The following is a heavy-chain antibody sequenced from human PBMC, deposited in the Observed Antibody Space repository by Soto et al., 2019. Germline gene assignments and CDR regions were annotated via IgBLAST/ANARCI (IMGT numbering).Heavy chain of an antibody. CDR1: GFTFSSYG. D-gene: IGHD2-2*01. CDR2: ISYDGSNK. CDR3: ARGYCSSTSCSEVGFDY. V-gene: IGHV3-30*03. J-gene: IGHJ4*02. Sequence: GGSLRLSCAASGFTFSSYGMHWVRQAPGKGLEWVAVISYDGSNKYYADSVKGRFTISRDNSKNTLYLQMNSLRAEDTAVYYCARGYCSSTSCSEVGFDYWGQGTLVTVSS.